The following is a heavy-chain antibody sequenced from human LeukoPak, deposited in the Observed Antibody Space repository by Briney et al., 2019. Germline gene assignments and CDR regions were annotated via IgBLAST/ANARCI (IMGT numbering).Heavy chain of an antibody. CDR1: GFTFSSYW. Sequence: PGESLRLSCAASGFTFSSYWMSWVRQTPGKGLEWVANIKQDGSEKYYVDSVKGRFTISRDNAKNSLYLQMNSLRAEDTAVYYCAGDPYSSSSGSGDYWGQGTLVTVSS. D-gene: IGHD6-13*01. J-gene: IGHJ4*02. CDR2: IKQDGSEK. CDR3: AGDPYSSSSGSGDY. V-gene: IGHV3-7*01.